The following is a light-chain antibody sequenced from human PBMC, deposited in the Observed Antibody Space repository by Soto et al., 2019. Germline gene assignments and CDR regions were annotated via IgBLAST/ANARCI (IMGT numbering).Light chain of an antibody. CDR1: QTVLFSSNNKNY. V-gene: IGKV4-1*01. J-gene: IGKJ4*01. CDR2: WAS. CDR3: QQYYSTPVT. Sequence: DIVMTQSPDSLAVSLGEKATINFKSSQTVLFSSNNKNYLAWYQQKPGQPPKLLIYWASTRESGVPDRFSGSGSGTDFTLTVSSLQAEDVAVYYCQQYYSTPVTFGGGTKVELK.